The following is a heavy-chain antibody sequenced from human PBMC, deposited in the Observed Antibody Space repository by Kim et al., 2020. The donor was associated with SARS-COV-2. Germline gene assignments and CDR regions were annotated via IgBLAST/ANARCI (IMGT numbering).Heavy chain of an antibody. J-gene: IGHJ6*02. CDR3: ARDTRDYYGMDV. Sequence: YYADSVKGRFTISRDNPKNTLYLQMNSLRAEDTAVYYCARDTRDYYGMDVWGQGTTVTVSS. V-gene: IGHV3-33*01.